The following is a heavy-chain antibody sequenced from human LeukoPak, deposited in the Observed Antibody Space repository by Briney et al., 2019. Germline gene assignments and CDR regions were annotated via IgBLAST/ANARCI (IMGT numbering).Heavy chain of an antibody. D-gene: IGHD3-9*01. CDR2: ISSSSSTI. J-gene: IGHJ4*02. V-gene: IGHV3-48*01. CDR1: GFTFSSYS. Sequence: GGSLRLSCAASGFTFSSYSMNWVRQAPGKGLEWVSYISSSSSTIYYADSVKGRFNISIDNPKNSLYLQLNSLRADDAVGYYCAREGNTAFVWLLSYWGQGTLVTVSS. CDR3: AREGNTAFVWLLSY.